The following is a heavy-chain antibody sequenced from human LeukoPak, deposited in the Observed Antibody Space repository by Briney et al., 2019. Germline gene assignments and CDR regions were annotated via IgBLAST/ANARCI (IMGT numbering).Heavy chain of an antibody. V-gene: IGHV3-9*01. D-gene: IGHD6-19*01. CDR2: ISWNSGSI. J-gene: IGHJ4*02. Sequence: GGSLRLSCAASGFTFDDYAMHWVRQAPGKGPEWVSGISWNSGSIGYADSVKGRFTISRDNAKNSLYLQMNSLRAEDTALYYCAKAPSFAIAVAGTSSNGAFDYWGQGTLVTVSS. CDR1: GFTFDDYA. CDR3: AKAPSFAIAVAGTSSNGAFDY.